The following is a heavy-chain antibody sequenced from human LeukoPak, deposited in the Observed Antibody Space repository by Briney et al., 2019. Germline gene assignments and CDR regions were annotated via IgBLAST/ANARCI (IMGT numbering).Heavy chain of an antibody. D-gene: IGHD3-3*01. Sequence: GGSLRLSCAASGFTFSRYSMNWVRQAPGKGLEWVSSITSSSDIYYADSVKGRFTISRDNAKNSLYLQMNSLRAEDTAVYYCARAGPLYYDFWSGTYYFDYWGQGTLVTVSS. V-gene: IGHV3-21*01. CDR1: GFTFSRYS. J-gene: IGHJ4*02. CDR3: ARAGPLYYDFWSGTYYFDY. CDR2: ITSSSDI.